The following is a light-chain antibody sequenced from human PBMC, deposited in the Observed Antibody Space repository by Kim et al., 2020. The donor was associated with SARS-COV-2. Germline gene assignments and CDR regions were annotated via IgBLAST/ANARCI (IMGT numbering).Light chain of an antibody. J-gene: IGLJ3*02. CDR3: CSHAGSYTWV. CDR1: SSDVGGYNY. Sequence: GQSVAISCTGTSSDVGGYNYVSWYQQHPGKAPKLMIYDVNKRPSGVPDRFSGSKSGNTASLTISGLQAEDEADYYCCSHAGSYTWVFGGGTQLTVL. CDR2: DVN. V-gene: IGLV2-11*01.